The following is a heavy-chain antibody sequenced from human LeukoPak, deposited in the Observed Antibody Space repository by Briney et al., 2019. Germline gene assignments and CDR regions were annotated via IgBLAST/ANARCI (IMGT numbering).Heavy chain of an antibody. CDR3: VRDQAGSRHYGDL. CDR2: INHSGST. V-gene: IGHV4-34*01. CDR1: GGSFSGYY. D-gene: IGHD3-10*01. J-gene: IGHJ5*02. Sequence: PSETLSLTCAVYGGSFSGYYWSWIRQPPGKGLEWIGEINHSGSTNYNPSLKSRVTISVDTSKNQFSLKLSSVTAADTAVYYCVRDQAGSRHYGDLWGQGTLVTVSS.